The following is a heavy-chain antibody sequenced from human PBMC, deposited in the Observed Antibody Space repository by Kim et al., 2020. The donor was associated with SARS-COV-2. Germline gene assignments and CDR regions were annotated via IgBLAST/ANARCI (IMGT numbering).Heavy chain of an antibody. J-gene: IGHJ5*02. Sequence: GGSLRLSCAASGFTFSSYSMNWVRQAPGKGLEWVSSISSSSSYIYYADSVKGRFTISRDNAKNSLYLQMNSLRAEDPAVYYCARGALGGWFDPWAQGTLVTVSS. CDR1: GFTFSSYS. CDR3: ARGALGGWFDP. CDR2: ISSSSSYI. V-gene: IGHV3-21*01. D-gene: IGHD3-16*01.